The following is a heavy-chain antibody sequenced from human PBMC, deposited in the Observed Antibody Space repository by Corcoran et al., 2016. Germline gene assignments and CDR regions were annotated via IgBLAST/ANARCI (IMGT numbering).Heavy chain of an antibody. D-gene: IGHD3-3*01. CDR2: INHSGST. CDR1: GGSFSGYY. CDR3: AILVRDFWSGYSSLTYYYGMDV. V-gene: IGHV4-34*01. J-gene: IGHJ6*02. Sequence: QVQLQQWGAGLLKPSETLSLTCAVYGGSFSGYYWSWIRQPPGKGLEWIGEINHSGSTNYNPSLKSRVTISVDTSKNQFSLKLSSVTAADTAVYYCAILVRDFWSGYSSLTYYYGMDVWGQGTTVTVSS.